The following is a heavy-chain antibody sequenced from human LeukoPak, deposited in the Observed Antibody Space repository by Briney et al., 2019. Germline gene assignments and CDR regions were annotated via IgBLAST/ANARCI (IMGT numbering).Heavy chain of an antibody. CDR3: ARGSKRKWFGDHEFYFDH. V-gene: IGHV1-46*01. J-gene: IGHJ4*02. Sequence: ASVKVSCKASGYTFTGYYMHWVRQAPGQGLEWMGIINPSGGSTSYAQKFQGRVTMTRDMSTSTAYMELSGLRSEDTAVYYCARGSKRKWFGDHEFYFDHWGQGALVTVSS. D-gene: IGHD3-10*01. CDR2: INPSGGST. CDR1: GYTFTGYY.